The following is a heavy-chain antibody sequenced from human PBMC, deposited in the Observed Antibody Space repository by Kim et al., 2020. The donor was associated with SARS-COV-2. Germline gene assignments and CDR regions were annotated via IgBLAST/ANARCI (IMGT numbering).Heavy chain of an antibody. V-gene: IGHV4-34*01. Sequence: SETLSLTCAVYGGSFSGYYWSWIRQPPGKGLEWIGEINHSGSTNYNPSLKSRVTISVDTSKNQFSLKLSSVTAADTAVYYCARRAVAGPFDYWGQGTLVTVSS. CDR1: GGSFSGYY. D-gene: IGHD6-19*01. J-gene: IGHJ4*02. CDR2: INHSGST. CDR3: ARRAVAGPFDY.